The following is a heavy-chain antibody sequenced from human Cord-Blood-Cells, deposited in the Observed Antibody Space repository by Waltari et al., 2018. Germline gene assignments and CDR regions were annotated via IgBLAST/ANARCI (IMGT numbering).Heavy chain of an antibody. CDR1: GGSISSSSYY. V-gene: IGHV4-39*01. CDR2: IYYSGST. J-gene: IGHJ6*03. Sequence: QLQLQESGPGLVKPSETLSLTCTVSGGSISSSSYYWGWIRQPPGQGLEWIGSIYYSGSTYYNPSLKSRVTISVDTSKNQFSLKLSSVTAADTAVYYCARLGRLRFLEWLPRDYYYYYYYMDVWGKGTTVTVSS. D-gene: IGHD3-3*01. CDR3: ARLGRLRFLEWLPRDYYYYYYYMDV.